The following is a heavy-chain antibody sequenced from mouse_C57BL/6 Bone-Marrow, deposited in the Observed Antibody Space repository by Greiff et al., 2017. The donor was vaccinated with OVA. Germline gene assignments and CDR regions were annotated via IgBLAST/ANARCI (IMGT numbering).Heavy chain of an antibody. CDR2: FYPGSGSI. V-gene: IGHV1-62-2*01. D-gene: IGHD2-2*01. J-gene: IGHJ3*01. Sequence: VPLQQSGAELVKPGASVKLSCTASGYTFTEYTIHWVKQRSGPGLEWIGWFYPGSGSIQYNEKFTDKATLTADKSSSTGNMELSRVTSEDSAVYFGARHGATSIYYGYAWFAYWGQGTLVTVSA. CDR3: ARHGATSIYYGYAWFAY. CDR1: GYTFTEYT.